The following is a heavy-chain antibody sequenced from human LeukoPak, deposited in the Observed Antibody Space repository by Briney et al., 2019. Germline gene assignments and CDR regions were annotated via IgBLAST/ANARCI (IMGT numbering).Heavy chain of an antibody. Sequence: ASVKVSCKASGYTFTGYYMHWVRQAPGQGLDWMGWINPNSGGTNYAQKFQGRVTMTRDTSISTAYMELSRLRSDDTAVYCCARGGTVYSSSSSESWSDPWGQGTLVTVSS. V-gene: IGHV1-2*02. CDR1: GYTFTGYY. D-gene: IGHD6-6*01. CDR3: ARGGTVYSSSSSESWSDP. J-gene: IGHJ5*02. CDR2: INPNSGGT.